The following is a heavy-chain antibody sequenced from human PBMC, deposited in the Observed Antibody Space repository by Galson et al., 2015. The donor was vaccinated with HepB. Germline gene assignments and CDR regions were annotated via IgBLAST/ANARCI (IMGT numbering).Heavy chain of an antibody. CDR2: MFYDGYNK. Sequence: SLRLSCAVSGFTVSSNGMHWVRQAPGKGLEWVAVMFYDGYNKYYADSVKGRFTISRDNSKNTLHLEMNSLRAEDTAVYYCARDQGCSNFSCFGFDYWGQGALVTVSS. D-gene: IGHD2-2*01. V-gene: IGHV3-33*01. CDR3: ARDQGCSNFSCFGFDY. CDR1: GFTVSSNG. J-gene: IGHJ4*02.